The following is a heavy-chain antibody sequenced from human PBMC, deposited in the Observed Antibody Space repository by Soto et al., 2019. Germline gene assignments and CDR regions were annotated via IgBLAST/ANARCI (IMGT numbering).Heavy chain of an antibody. D-gene: IGHD3-16*02. CDR2: IYYSGST. CDR1: GGSISSSSYY. V-gene: IGHV4-39*01. Sequence: SETLSLTCPVSGGSISSSSYYWGWIRQPPGKGLEWIGSIYYSGSTYYNPSLKSRVTISVDTSKNQFSLKLSSVTAADTAVYYCARVTAVDRWGSYRRASYYFDYWGQGTLVTVSS. CDR3: ARVTAVDRWGSYRRASYYFDY. J-gene: IGHJ4*02.